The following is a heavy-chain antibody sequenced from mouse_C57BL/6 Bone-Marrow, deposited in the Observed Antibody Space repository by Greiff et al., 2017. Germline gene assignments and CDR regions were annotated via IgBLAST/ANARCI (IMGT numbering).Heavy chain of an antibody. D-gene: IGHD2-5*01. CDR2: IDPSDSYT. CDR3: ASPYYSNSYAMDY. J-gene: IGHJ4*01. Sequence: VQLQQPGAELVMPGASVKLSCKASGYTFTSYWMHWVKQRPGQGLEWIGEIDPSDSYTNYNQKFKGKSTLTVDKSSSTAYMQLSSLTSEDSAVSYCASPYYSNSYAMDYWGQGTSVTVSS. CDR1: GYTFTSYW. V-gene: IGHV1-69*01.